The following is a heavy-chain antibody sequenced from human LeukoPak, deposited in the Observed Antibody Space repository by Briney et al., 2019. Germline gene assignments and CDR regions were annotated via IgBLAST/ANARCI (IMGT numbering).Heavy chain of an antibody. CDR2: INPNSGGT. V-gene: IGHV1-2*02. D-gene: IGHD2-2*01. CDR1: GYTFISYY. CDR3: ARVFEDIVVVPAAPFDY. Sequence: ASVKVSCKASGYTFISYYMHWVRQAPGQGLEWMGWINPNSGGTNYAQKFQGRVTMTRDTSISTAYMELSRLRSDDTAVYYCARVFEDIVVVPAAPFDYWGQGTLVTVSS. J-gene: IGHJ4*02.